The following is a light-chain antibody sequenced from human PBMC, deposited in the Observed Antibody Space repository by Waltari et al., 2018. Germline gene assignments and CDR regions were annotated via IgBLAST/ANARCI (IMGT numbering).Light chain of an antibody. CDR2: KGI. J-gene: IGLJ3*02. CDR1: SGSVSSTSY. V-gene: IGLV8-61*01. Sequence: QTVVTQEPSLSVSPGGTVTLTCALSSGSVSSTSYPTWYQQTPGQPPRTVLYKGISRSSGVPDRFSGSILGNTAALTITGAQADDESDYYCSMYMGSGVWVFGGGTKLTVL. CDR3: SMYMGSGVWV.